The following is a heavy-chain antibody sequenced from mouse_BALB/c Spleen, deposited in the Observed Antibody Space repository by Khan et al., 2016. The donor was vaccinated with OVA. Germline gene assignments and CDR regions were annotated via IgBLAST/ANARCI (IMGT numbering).Heavy chain of an antibody. CDR3: TRGGYYGKSLFAY. J-gene: IGHJ3*01. CDR2: IYPGSGST. Sequence: LQQPGSELVRPGASVKLSCKASGYTFTSYWMHWVKQRHGQGLEWIGNIYPGSGSTNYDEMFKSKGTLTVDTSSSTADMHLSSLTSEDSAVYYCTRGGYYGKSLFAYWGQGTLVTVSA. CDR1: GYTFTSYW. D-gene: IGHD2-1*01. V-gene: IGHV1S22*01.